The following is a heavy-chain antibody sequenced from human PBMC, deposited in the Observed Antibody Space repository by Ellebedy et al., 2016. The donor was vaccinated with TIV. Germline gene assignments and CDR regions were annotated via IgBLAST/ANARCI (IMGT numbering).Heavy chain of an antibody. Sequence: SETLSLXCAVYGGSFSGYYWRWIRQPPGKGLEWIGEINHSGSTNYNPSLKSRVTISVDTSKNQFSLKLSSVTAADTAVYYCARGPSYSSGWYRVWGQGTLVTVSS. CDR3: ARGPSYSSGWYRV. V-gene: IGHV4-34*01. CDR2: INHSGST. D-gene: IGHD6-19*01. CDR1: GGSFSGYY. J-gene: IGHJ4*02.